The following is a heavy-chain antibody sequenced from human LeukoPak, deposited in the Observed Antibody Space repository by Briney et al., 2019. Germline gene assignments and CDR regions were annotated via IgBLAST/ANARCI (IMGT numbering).Heavy chain of an antibody. CDR3: ATFNDYGDYVSFDY. CDR1: GYRFTSYW. V-gene: IGHV5-51*01. CDR2: IYPGDSDT. Sequence: GESLKISCKGSGYRFTSYWIGWVRQMPGKGLEWIGIIYPGDSDTRYSPSFQGQVTISADKSISTAYLQWSSLRASDTAMYYCATFNDYGDYVSFDYWGQGTLVTVSS. D-gene: IGHD4-17*01. J-gene: IGHJ4*02.